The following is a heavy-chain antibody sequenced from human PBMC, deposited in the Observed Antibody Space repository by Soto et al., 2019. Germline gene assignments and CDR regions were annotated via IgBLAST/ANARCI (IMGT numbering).Heavy chain of an antibody. J-gene: IGHJ4*02. CDR1: GFTFSTYA. D-gene: IGHD3-10*01. CDR2: LSGSGGTT. V-gene: IGHV3-23*01. CDR3: AKQRAGYGSGSDTFYFDF. Sequence: LRLSCSTSGFTFSTYAMNWVRQAPGKGLEWVSALSGSGGTTYYADSVRGRFTISRDNSKNTLFLQMSSLRAEDTALYYCAKQRAGYGSGSDTFYFDFWGQGTLVTV.